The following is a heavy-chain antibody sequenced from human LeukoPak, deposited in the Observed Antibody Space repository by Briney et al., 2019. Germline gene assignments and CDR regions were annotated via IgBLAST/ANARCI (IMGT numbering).Heavy chain of an antibody. CDR3: ARSYSSSGYYYYGMDL. CDR1: GGSISTYY. J-gene: IGHJ6*02. V-gene: IGHV4-59*01. Sequence: PSETLSLTCTVSGGSISTYYWSWIRQPPGKGLEWIGYIYYSRNTIYNSSLKSRVTISVDKSKNQFSLKLSSVTAADTAVYYCARSYSSSGYYYYGMDLWGQGTTVTVSS. D-gene: IGHD6-6*01. CDR2: IYYSRNT.